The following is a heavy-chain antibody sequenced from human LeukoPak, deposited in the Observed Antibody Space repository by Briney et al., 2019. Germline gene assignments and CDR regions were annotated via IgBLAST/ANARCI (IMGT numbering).Heavy chain of an antibody. CDR1: GYTFTSYG. CDR3: ARDGHDSSGYYNDY. CDR2: IKPNSGGT. D-gene: IGHD3-22*01. V-gene: IGHV1-2*02. J-gene: IGHJ4*02. Sequence: ASVKVSCKASGYTFTSYGISWVRQAPGQGLEWMGWIKPNSGGTSYAQKFQGRVTMARDTSMRTAYMELRTLRSDDTAVYYCARDGHDSSGYYNDYWGQGTLVTVSS.